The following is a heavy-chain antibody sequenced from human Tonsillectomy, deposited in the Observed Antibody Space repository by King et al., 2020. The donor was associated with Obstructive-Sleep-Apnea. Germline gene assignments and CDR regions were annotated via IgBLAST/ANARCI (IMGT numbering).Heavy chain of an antibody. CDR1: GFTFSSYA. J-gene: IGHJ4*02. V-gene: IGHV3-23*04. Sequence: VQLVESGGGLVQPGGSLRLSCAASGFTFSSYAMSWVRQAPEKGLQLVSTIIGSGGFTYYADSVKGRLTISRDNSKNTLYLQMNSLRAEDTAVYYCAKSSGYDYADFDYWGQGTLVTVSS. CDR2: IIGSGGFT. D-gene: IGHD5-12*01. CDR3: AKSSGYDYADFDY.